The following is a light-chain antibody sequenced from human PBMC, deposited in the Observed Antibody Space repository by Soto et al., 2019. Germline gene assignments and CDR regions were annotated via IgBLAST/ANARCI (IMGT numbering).Light chain of an antibody. CDR2: DDN. CDR3: GSWDSSLSAYV. J-gene: IGLJ1*01. CDR1: SSNIGGNS. Sequence: QSVLAQPPSVSAAPGQKVTISCSGSSSNIGGNSVSWYQQLPGTAPKLLIYDDNKRPSGIPDRFSGSKSGTSATLGITGFQTGDEADYYCGSWDSSLSAYVFGTGTKSPS. V-gene: IGLV1-51*01.